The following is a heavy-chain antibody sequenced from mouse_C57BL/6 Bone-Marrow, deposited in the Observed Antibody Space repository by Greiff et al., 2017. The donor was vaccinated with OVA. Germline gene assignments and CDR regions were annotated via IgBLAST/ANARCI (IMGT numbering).Heavy chain of an antibody. J-gene: IGHJ1*03. CDR1: GFSLSTSGMG. V-gene: IGHV8-12*01. D-gene: IGHD2-5*01. CDR3: ARVYSNFYWYFDV. CDR2: IYWDDDK. Sequence: QVTLKESGPGILQSSQTLSLTCSFSGFSLSTSGMGVSWIRQPSGKGLEWLAHIYWDDDKRYNPSLKRRLTISTDTSRNQVFLKITSVDTADTATYYCARVYSNFYWYFDVWGTGTTVTVSS.